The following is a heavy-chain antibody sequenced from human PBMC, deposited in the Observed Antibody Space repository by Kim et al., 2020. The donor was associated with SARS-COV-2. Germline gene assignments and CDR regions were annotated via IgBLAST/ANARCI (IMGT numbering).Heavy chain of an antibody. J-gene: IGHJ5*02. D-gene: IGHD2-2*01. Sequence: GGSLRLSCAASGFTFSSYSMNWVRQAPGKGLEWVSSISSSSSYIYYADSVKGRFTISRDNAKNSLYLQMNSLRAEDTAVYYCARVGEYQLLFGWFDPWGQGTLVTVSS. CDR2: ISSSSSYI. V-gene: IGHV3-21*01. CDR3: ARVGEYQLLFGWFDP. CDR1: GFTFSSYS.